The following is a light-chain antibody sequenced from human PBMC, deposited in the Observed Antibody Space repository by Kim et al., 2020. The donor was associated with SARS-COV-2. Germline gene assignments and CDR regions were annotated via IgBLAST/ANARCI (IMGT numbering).Light chain of an antibody. J-gene: IGLJ1*01. Sequence: QKVSISCSGSSSIIGNTYVSWYQQLPGTAPKLLIYDNNKRPSGIPDRFSGSKSGTSATLGITGLQAGDEADYYCGTWDSSLSAGRVFGTGTKVTVL. V-gene: IGLV1-51*01. CDR2: DNN. CDR1: SSIIGNTY. CDR3: GTWDSSLSAGRV.